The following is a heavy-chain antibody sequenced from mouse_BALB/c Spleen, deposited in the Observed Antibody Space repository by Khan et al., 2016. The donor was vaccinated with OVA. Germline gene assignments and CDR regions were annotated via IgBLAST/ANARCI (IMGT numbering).Heavy chain of an antibody. Sequence: EVQPQESGTGLVKPSQSISLTFPVTGYPITRGFCWNWDRQFSGNQLELMGYKNSRGSTNYNPSLKSRISINRDTSKNQFFLQLNSVTTEDTATYYCARTARIKYWGQGTTLTVSS. D-gene: IGHD1-2*01. CDR3: ARTARIKY. CDR1: GYPITRGFC. V-gene: IGHV3-1*02. J-gene: IGHJ2*01. CDR2: KNSRGST.